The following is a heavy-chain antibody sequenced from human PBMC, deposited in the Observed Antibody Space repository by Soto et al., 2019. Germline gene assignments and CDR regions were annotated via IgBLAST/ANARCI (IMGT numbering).Heavy chain of an antibody. V-gene: IGHV1-18*01. D-gene: IGHD5-18*01. CDR1: GYTFTSYG. J-gene: IGHJ4*02. Sequence: QVQLVQSGAEVKKPGASVKVACRASGYTFTSYGISWVRQATGQGLEWMGWISPYNGTTNSAQKFKGRVTMTTDTSTSKGYMALRSLRSDDTDVYYSARGRGDTAIALFDYWGQGTLVTVSS. CDR2: ISPYNGTT. CDR3: ARGRGDTAIALFDY.